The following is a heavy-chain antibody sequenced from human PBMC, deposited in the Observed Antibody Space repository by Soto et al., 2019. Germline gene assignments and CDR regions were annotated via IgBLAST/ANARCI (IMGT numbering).Heavy chain of an antibody. D-gene: IGHD2-2*01. CDR3: ARGWGYCSSTSCPGYYYYYGMDV. J-gene: IGHJ6*02. Sequence: SETLSLTCAVYGGSFSGYYWSWIRQPPGKGLEWIGEINHSGSTNYNPSLKSRVTISVDTSKNQFSLKLSSVTAADTAVYYCARGWGYCSSTSCPGYYYYYGMDVWGQGTTVTVSS. V-gene: IGHV4-34*01. CDR1: GGSFSGYY. CDR2: INHSGST.